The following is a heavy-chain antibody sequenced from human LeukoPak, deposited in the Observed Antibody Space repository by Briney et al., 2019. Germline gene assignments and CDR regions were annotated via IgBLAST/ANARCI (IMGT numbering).Heavy chain of an antibody. CDR3: AKDLVNSREDYGMDV. CDR1: GFSFSSYW. Sequence: PGGSLRLSCAASGFSFSSYWMHWVRQAPGKGLVWVSRISSDGSIINYADSVKGRFTISRDNSKNTLYLQMNSLRAEDTGVYYCAKDLVNSREDYGMDVWGQGTTVTVSS. J-gene: IGHJ6*02. D-gene: IGHD2/OR15-2a*01. V-gene: IGHV3-74*01. CDR2: ISSDGSII.